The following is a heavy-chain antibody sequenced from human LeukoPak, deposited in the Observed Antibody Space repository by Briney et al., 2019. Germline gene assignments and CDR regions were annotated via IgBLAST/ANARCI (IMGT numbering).Heavy chain of an antibody. V-gene: IGHV3-48*03. CDR3: TSLWEVPGPDF. CDR1: GFTFSNYH. CDR2: ISSSGDTI. D-gene: IGHD1-26*01. Sequence: GGSLRLSCAASGFTFSNYHMNWVRQPPGKGLEWVAYISSSGDTIYYAASVKGWFTISRDNVQNSLSLQMNSLGGEDTSVYYCTSLWEVPGPDFWGQGTLVTVSS. J-gene: IGHJ4*02.